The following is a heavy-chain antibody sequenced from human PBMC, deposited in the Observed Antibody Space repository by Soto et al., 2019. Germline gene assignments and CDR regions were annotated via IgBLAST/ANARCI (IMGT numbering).Heavy chain of an antibody. J-gene: IGHJ4*02. Sequence: QVQLQESGPGLVQPSETLSLTCSVSGGSINSASYHWSWLRQHPGKGLEFIGYIFYTGSTYYNPSLETRLTISVDTSKHHVSLRLNAVTAADTAVYYCARLDYGDSAFDSWGRGILVTVSS. V-gene: IGHV4-31*03. D-gene: IGHD4-17*01. CDR1: GGSINSASYH. CDR3: ARLDYGDSAFDS. CDR2: IFYTGST.